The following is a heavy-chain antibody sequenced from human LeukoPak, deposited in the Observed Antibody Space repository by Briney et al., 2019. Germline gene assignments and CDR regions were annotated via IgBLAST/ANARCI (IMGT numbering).Heavy chain of an antibody. CDR1: GGSISSGSYY. Sequence: SETLSLTCTVSGGSISSGSYYWSWIRRPAGKGLEWIGRIYTSGSTNYNPSLKSRVTISVDTSKNQFSLKLSSVTAADTAVYYCARDNYGSGSYYNRYYYYMDVWGKGTTVTISS. CDR3: ARDNYGSGSYYNRYYYYMDV. D-gene: IGHD3-10*01. V-gene: IGHV4-61*02. J-gene: IGHJ6*03. CDR2: IYTSGST.